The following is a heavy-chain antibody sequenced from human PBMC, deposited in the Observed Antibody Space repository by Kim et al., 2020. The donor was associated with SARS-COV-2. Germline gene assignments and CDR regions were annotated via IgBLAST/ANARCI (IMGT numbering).Heavy chain of an antibody. CDR1: GGSISSYY. Sequence: SETLSLTCTVSGGSISSYYWSWIRQPLGKGLEWIGYIYYSGSTNYNLSLKSRVTISVDTSKNQFSLKLSSVTAADTAVYYCARSGGGLIAAPNWFDPWGQGTLVTVSS. D-gene: IGHD6-6*01. CDR3: ARSGGGLIAAPNWFDP. J-gene: IGHJ5*02. CDR2: IYYSGST. V-gene: IGHV4-59*13.